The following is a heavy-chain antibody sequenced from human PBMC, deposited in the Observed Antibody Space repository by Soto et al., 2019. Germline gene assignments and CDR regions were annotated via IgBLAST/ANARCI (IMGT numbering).Heavy chain of an antibody. CDR1: GGSISSGDYY. CDR3: ARVRVTTDYYYGMDV. D-gene: IGHD4-4*01. J-gene: IGHJ6*02. CDR2: NYYSGST. Sequence: SETLSLTCTVSGGSISSGDYYWSWSRQPPGKGLGWIGYNYYSGSTYYNPSLKSRITRSVDTSKNQFSLKLSPATAADTAVYYCARVRVTTDYYYGMDVWGQGTTVTVSS. V-gene: IGHV4-30-4*01.